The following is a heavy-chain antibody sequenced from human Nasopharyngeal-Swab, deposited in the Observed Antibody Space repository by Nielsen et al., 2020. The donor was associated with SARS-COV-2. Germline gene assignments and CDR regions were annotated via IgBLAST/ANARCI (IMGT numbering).Heavy chain of an antibody. CDR3: ARGIDFDY. J-gene: IGHJ4*02. CDR2: IYPGDSDT. V-gene: IGHV5-51*01. Sequence: GGSLRLSCTGSGYLFPAYWIAWVRQVPGKGLEWLGIIYPGDSDTTYRPSFQGRVTLSADKSINTAYLQWTSLQASDTGIYYCARGIDFDYWGQGSLVTVSS. CDR1: GYLFPAYW.